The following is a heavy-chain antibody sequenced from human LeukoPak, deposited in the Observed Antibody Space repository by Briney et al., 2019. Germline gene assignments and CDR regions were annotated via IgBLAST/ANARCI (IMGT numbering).Heavy chain of an antibody. CDR3: AKDHRTLIFWSGLAMDV. J-gene: IGHJ6*04. V-gene: IGHV3-30*02. Sequence: AGGSLRLSCAASGFTFSSYGMHWVRQAPGKGLEWVAFIRYDGSNKYFADSVKGRFTISRDNSKNMLYLQMNSLRAEDTAVYYCAKDHRTLIFWSGLAMDVWGKGTTVTVSS. D-gene: IGHD3-3*01. CDR1: GFTFSSYG. CDR2: IRYDGSNK.